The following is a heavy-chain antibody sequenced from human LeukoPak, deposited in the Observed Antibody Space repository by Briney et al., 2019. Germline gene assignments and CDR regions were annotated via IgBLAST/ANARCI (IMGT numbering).Heavy chain of an antibody. D-gene: IGHD4-23*01. CDR1: GGSISSYY. J-gene: IGHJ4*02. CDR2: IYYSGST. Sequence: PSETLSLTCTVSGGSISSYYWSWIRQPPGKGLEWIGYIYYSGSTDYNPSLKSRVTISVDTSKNQFSLKLSSVTAADTAVYYCARGGNAGFDYWGQGTLVTASS. V-gene: IGHV4-59*08. CDR3: ARGGNAGFDY.